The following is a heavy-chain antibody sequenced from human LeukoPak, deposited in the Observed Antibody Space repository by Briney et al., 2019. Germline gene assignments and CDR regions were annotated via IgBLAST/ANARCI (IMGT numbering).Heavy chain of an antibody. CDR3: ARALTRDALDL. V-gene: IGHV3-30*02. Sequence: GGSLRLSCAASGFTFSSYGMHWVRQAPGKGLEWVAFIHFDGSKIYYADSVKGRFTISRDNSKNTLYLQMNSLRAEDTAVYYCARALTRDALDLWGQGTMVTVSS. CDR2: IHFDGSKI. CDR1: GFTFSSYG. J-gene: IGHJ3*01.